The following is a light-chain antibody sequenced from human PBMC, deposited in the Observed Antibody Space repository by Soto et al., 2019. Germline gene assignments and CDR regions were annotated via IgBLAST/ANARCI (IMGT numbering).Light chain of an antibody. J-gene: IGKJ1*01. CDR2: DAS. V-gene: IGKV1-5*01. CDR1: QSISSW. Sequence: DIQMTQSPSTLSASVGDRVTITCRASQSISSWLAWYQQKPGKAPNLLIYDASTLESGVPSRFSGSGSGTEFTLTISSLQPDDFATYYCQQYDSFPGTFGQGTKVEI. CDR3: QQYDSFPGT.